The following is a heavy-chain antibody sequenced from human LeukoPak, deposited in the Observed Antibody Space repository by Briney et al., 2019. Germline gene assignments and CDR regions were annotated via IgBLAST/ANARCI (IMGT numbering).Heavy chain of an antibody. Sequence: SGPTLVKPTQTPTLTCTFSGFSLSSSGVGVGWIRQPPGKALEWLALIYWDDDKRYSPSLKNRLAITKDISKNQVVLTMTDVDPDHTATYYCANNPDYNWKAHFDYWGQGTLVTVSS. J-gene: IGHJ4*02. CDR1: GFSLSSSGVG. CDR3: ANNPDYNWKAHFDY. CDR2: IYWDDDK. D-gene: IGHD1-20*01. V-gene: IGHV2-5*02.